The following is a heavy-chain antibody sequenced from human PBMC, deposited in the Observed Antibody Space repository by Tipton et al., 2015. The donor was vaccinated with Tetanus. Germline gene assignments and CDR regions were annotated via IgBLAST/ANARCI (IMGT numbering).Heavy chain of an antibody. J-gene: IGHJ4*02. Sequence: TLSLTCSVSGDSISSSNYYWGWIRQPPGKGLEWIGSIYYSGSTYYNPSLKSRVTISVDTSKNQFSLKLSSVTAADTAVYYCARTSIPAADYCFDYWGQGTLVTVSS. V-gene: IGHV4-39*01. CDR3: ARTSIPAADYCFDY. D-gene: IGHD2-2*01. CDR1: GDSISSSNYY. CDR2: IYYSGST.